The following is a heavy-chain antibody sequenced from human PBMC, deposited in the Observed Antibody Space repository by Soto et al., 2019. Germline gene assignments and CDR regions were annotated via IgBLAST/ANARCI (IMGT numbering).Heavy chain of an antibody. CDR1: GGSFSGYY. D-gene: IGHD4-17*01. J-gene: IGHJ4*02. CDR3: ARALNHQLTVTTH. Sequence: QVQLQQWGAGLLKPSETLSLTCAVYGGSFSGYYWSWIRQPPGQGLEWIGEINHSGSTNYNPSLKSRVTISVDTSKNQFSLKLSSVTAADTAVYYCARALNHQLTVTTHWGQGTLVTVSS. CDR2: INHSGST. V-gene: IGHV4-34*01.